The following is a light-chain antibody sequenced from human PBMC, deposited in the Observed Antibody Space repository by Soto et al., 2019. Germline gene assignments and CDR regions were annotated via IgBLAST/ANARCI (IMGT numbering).Light chain of an antibody. CDR1: QSISSF. CDR3: QQSHSTPYT. Sequence: DIQMTQSPSSLSASVGDRVTITCRASQSISSFLNWYQQKPGKAPKLLIYAASSLQSGVPPRFSGSGAGTDFTLTISSLQPEDFATYHCQQSHSTPYTFGQGTKLEIK. V-gene: IGKV1-39*01. CDR2: AAS. J-gene: IGKJ2*01.